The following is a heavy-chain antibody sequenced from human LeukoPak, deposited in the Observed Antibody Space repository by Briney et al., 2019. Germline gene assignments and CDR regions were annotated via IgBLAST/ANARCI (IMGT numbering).Heavy chain of an antibody. V-gene: IGHV3-23*01. D-gene: IGHD2-2*01. CDR1: GFTFSTYG. J-gene: IGHJ6*03. CDR3: AKDSYCSSTSCRDGYYYYYMDV. CDR2: LSDTGGNS. Sequence: PGGSLRLSCAASGFTFSTYGMIWVRQAPGKGLEWVSSLSDTGGNSYYADSVKGRFTISRDNSKNTLYLQMNSLRAEDTAVYYCAKDSYCSSTSCRDGYYYYYMDVWGKGTTVTVSS.